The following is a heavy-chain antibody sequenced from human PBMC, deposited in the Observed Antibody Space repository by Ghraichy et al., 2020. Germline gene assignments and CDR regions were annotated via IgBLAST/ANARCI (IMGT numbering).Heavy chain of an antibody. D-gene: IGHD3-3*01. Sequence: GGSLRLSCAASGFTFSSYAMSWVRQAPGKGLEWVSAISGSGGNTYYADSVKGRFPISRDNSKNTLYLQMSSLRAEDTAVYYCAQGRENYDFWSGYMDYFDYWGQGALVTVSS. CDR1: GFTFSSYA. V-gene: IGHV3-23*01. J-gene: IGHJ4*02. CDR3: AQGRENYDFWSGYMDYFDY. CDR2: ISGSGGNT.